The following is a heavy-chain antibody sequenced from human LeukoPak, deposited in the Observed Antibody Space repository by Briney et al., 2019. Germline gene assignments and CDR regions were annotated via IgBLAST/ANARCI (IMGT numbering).Heavy chain of an antibody. CDR1: GFTFSSYG. Sequence: GGSLRLSCAASGFTFSSYGMHWVRRAPGKGLEWVAAISYDGSYKYYADSVKGRFTISRDSSKNTVFLQMNSLRADDTAVYYCARRIAGTATGGYFEPWGRGTLVSVSS. D-gene: IGHD6-13*01. CDR2: ISYDGSYK. V-gene: IGHV3-30*03. J-gene: IGHJ2*01. CDR3: ARRIAGTATGGYFEP.